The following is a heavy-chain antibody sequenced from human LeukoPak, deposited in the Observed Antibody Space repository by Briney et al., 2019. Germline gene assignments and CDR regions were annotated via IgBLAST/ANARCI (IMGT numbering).Heavy chain of an antibody. J-gene: IGHJ4*02. CDR3: TRVVTIFGVVPSRFDY. CDR2: IRSKAYGGTT. D-gene: IGHD3-3*01. CDR1: GFTFSNAW. Sequence: PGGSLRLSCAASGFTFSNAWMSWVRQAPGKGLEWVGFIRSKAYGGTTEYAASAKGRFTISRDDSKSIAYLQMNSLKTEDTAVYYCTRVVTIFGVVPSRFDYWGQGTLVTVSS. V-gene: IGHV3-49*04.